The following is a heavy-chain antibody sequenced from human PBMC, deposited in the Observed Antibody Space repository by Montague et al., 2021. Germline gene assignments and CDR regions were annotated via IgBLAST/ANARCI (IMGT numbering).Heavy chain of an antibody. CDR3: ARTNLGVGGLDV. CDR1: GASLTDNSHH. V-gene: IGHV4-39*02. D-gene: IGHD3-16*01. J-gene: IGHJ4*01. Sequence: SETLSLTCSVSGASLTDNSHHWGWIRQPPGKGLDWIGCVDFTERREPKVSLKSRAHTSADKPKYTFTLKLTAVTAADTAVYFCARTNLGVGGLDVWGHGVMVTVSS. CDR2: VDFTERR.